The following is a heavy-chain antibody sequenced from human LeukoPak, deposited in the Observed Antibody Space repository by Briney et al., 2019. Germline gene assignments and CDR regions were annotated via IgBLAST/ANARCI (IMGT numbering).Heavy chain of an antibody. Sequence: GGSLRLSCAASGFTFSSYAMSWVRQAPGKGLKWVSGINRNGGSISYADSVKGRFTISRDNGKNSLYLQMNSLRAEDTALYYCARGESGSYFLGDYWGQGTLVTVSS. CDR2: INRNGGSI. V-gene: IGHV3-20*04. D-gene: IGHD3-10*01. CDR1: GFTFSSYA. CDR3: ARGESGSYFLGDY. J-gene: IGHJ4*02.